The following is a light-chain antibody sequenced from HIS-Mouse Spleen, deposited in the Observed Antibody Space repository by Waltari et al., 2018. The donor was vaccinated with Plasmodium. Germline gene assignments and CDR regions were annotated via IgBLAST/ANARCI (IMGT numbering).Light chain of an antibody. CDR3: YSTDSSGNHRV. J-gene: IGLJ3*02. CDR2: EDS. Sequence: SYELTQPPSVSVSPGQTARITFSGDAFPKKSAYWYQQKSGQAPVLVIYEDSKRPSGIPERCSGSSSGKMATWTISGAQVEDEADYYCYSTDSSGNHRVFGGGTKLTVL. CDR1: AFPKKS. V-gene: IGLV3-10*01.